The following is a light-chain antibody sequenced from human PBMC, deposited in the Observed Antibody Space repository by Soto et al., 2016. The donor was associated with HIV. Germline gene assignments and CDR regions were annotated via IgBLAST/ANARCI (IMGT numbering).Light chain of an antibody. CDR3: QQSYSTPLT. J-gene: IGKJ4*01. Sequence: DIQMTQSPSSLSASVGDRVTITCRASRPISSYLNWYHQKSGKAPKLLIYAASNLQSGVPSRFSGSGSGTDFTLIISNLQPEDFATYYCQQSYSTPLTFGGGTKVEIK. CDR2: AAS. CDR1: RPISSY. V-gene: IGKV1-39*01.